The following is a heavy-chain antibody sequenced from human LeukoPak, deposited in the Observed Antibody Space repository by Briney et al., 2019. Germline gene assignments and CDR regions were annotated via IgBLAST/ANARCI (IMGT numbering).Heavy chain of an antibody. V-gene: IGHV3-64*01. CDR2: ISGNGGYT. CDR3: ARDQFSCAEMATFDY. J-gene: IGHJ4*02. D-gene: IGHD5-24*01. Sequence: PGGSLRLSCAASGFVFSTFAIHWVRQAPGKGLEYVSGISGNGGYTDYANSVKGRFTISRDNFKNTLYLQMGSLRAEDMAVYYCARDQFSCAEMATFDYWGRGSLVTVSS. CDR1: GFVFSTFA.